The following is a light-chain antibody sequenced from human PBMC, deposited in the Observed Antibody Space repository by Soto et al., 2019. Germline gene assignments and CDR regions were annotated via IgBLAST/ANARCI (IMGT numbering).Light chain of an antibody. CDR2: GAS. CDR3: QQYSEWPIT. CDR1: QSINSN. V-gene: IGKV3-15*01. Sequence: MTQYEATLSVSPGGIAILSCRASQSINSNLAWYQQQPGQAPRLLIYGASTRATAVPDRFSGSGSGTDFNITLPCLQSDDFAVYFCQQYSEWPITFGQGTRLEIK. J-gene: IGKJ5*01.